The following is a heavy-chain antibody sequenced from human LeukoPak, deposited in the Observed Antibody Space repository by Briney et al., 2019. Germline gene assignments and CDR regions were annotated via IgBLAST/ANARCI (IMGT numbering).Heavy chain of an antibody. D-gene: IGHD1-26*01. J-gene: IGHJ3*02. CDR3: ARTQTPGVGANDAFDI. CDR1: GFTFDDYG. V-gene: IGHV3-20*04. CDR2: INWNGGST. Sequence: GESLRLSCAASGFTFDDYGMSWVRQAPGKGLEWVSGINWNGGSTGYADSVKGRFTISRDNAKNSLYLQMNSLRAEDTALYYCARTQTPGVGANDAFDIWGQGTMVTVSS.